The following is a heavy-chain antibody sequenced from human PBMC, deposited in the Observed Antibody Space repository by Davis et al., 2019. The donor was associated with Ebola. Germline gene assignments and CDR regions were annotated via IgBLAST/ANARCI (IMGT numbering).Heavy chain of an antibody. J-gene: IGHJ5*02. Sequence: SVKVSCKASGGTFSSYAISWVRQAPGQGLEWMGGIIPIFGTANYAQKFQGRVTITADESTSTAYMELSSLRSEDTAVYYCARGKVPVVTTNWFDPWGQGTLVTVSS. CDR3: ARGKVPVVTTNWFDP. CDR1: GGTFSSYA. V-gene: IGHV1-69*13. CDR2: IIPIFGTA. D-gene: IGHD4-23*01.